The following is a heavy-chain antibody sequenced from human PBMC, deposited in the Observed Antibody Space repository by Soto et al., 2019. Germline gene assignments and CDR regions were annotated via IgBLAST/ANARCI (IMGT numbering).Heavy chain of an antibody. D-gene: IGHD2-2*01. CDR3: ARRHCSSTSCYGGMDV. V-gene: IGHV5-51*01. Sequence: GESLKISCKGSGYSFTSYWIGWVRQMPGKGLEWMGIIYPGDSDTRYSPSFQGQVTISADKSISTAYLQWSSLKASDTAMYYCARRHCSSTSCYGGMDVWGPGTMVTGFS. CDR1: GYSFTSYW. J-gene: IGHJ6*02. CDR2: IYPGDSDT.